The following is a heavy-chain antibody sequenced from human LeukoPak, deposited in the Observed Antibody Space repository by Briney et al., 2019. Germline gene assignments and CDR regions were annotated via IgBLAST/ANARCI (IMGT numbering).Heavy chain of an antibody. D-gene: IGHD6-19*01. CDR1: GDSVSSNSAA. V-gene: IGHV6-1*01. CDR3: ARAVTGYSSGWYQRGYDY. CDR2: TYYRSKWYN. Sequence: SQTLSLTCAISGDSVSSNSAAWNWIRQSPSRGLEWLGRTYYRSKWYNDYAVSVKSRITINPDTSKNQFSLQLNSVTPEDTAVYYCARAVTGYSSGWYQRGYDYWGQGTLVTVSS. J-gene: IGHJ4*02.